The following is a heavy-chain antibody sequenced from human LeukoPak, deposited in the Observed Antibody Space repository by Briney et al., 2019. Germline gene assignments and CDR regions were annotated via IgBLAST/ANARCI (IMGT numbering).Heavy chain of an antibody. CDR1: GYTFTSYD. J-gene: IGHJ4*01. CDR2: MNPNSGNT. CDR3: AREVGDSSGYNSFDY. D-gene: IGHD3-22*01. V-gene: IGHV1-8*01. Sequence: ASVKASCKASGYTFTSYDIDWVRQATGQGLEWMGWMNPNSGNTGYAQKFQGRVTMTRNTSISTAYMELSSLRSEDTAVYYCAREVGDSSGYNSFDYWGHGTLVTVSS.